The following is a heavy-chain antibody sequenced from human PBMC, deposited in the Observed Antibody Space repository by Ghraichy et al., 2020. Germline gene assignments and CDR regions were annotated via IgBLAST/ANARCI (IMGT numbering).Heavy chain of an antibody. V-gene: IGHV1-69*06. CDR1: GGTFSRYA. Sequence: SVKVSCKASGGTFSRYAISWVRQAPGQGLEWMGGILRIFGTANYAQKFQGRVTITADKSTTTVYMELSSLISDDTAVYYCASGETISAPLDVWGKGTTVTVSP. D-gene: IGHD3-3*01. CDR3: ASGETISAPLDV. CDR2: ILRIFGTA. J-gene: IGHJ6*04.